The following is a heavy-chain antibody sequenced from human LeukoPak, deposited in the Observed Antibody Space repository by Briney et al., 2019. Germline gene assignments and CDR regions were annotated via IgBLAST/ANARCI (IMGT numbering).Heavy chain of an antibody. CDR3: ARQSLGWYVINKYAFDI. CDR1: GGSFSGYY. Sequence: SETLSLTCAVYGGSFSGYYWSWIRQPPGKGLEWIGEINHDGNTNYNSSLKSRVTISVDTSNNQFSLKLSSVTAADTAVYYCARQSLGWYVINKYAFDIWGQGAMVTVSS. J-gene: IGHJ3*02. D-gene: IGHD6-19*01. V-gene: IGHV4-34*01. CDR2: INHDGNT.